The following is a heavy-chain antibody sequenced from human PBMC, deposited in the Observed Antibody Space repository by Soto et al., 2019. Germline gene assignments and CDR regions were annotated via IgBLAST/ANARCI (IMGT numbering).Heavy chain of an antibody. V-gene: IGHV4-61*01. CDR3: ARDRYIGSFDY. D-gene: IGHD1-26*01. Sequence: SETLSLTCTVSGGSVSSGSYYWSWIRQPQGKGLDWFGYIYYSGSTNYNLSLKSRVTISVATSKNQSSLKLSSVTAADTAVYYCARDRYIGSFDYWGQGTLVTVSS. CDR1: GGSVSSGSYY. J-gene: IGHJ4*02. CDR2: IYYSGST.